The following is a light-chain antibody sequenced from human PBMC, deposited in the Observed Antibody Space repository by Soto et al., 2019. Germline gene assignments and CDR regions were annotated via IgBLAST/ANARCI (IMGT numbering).Light chain of an antibody. V-gene: IGKV3-15*01. Sequence: EIVMTQSPATLSVSPGERATLSCRASQSVSSNLGWYQQKPGQAPRLLIYGASTRATGIPARFSGSGSGTEFTLTITSLQSEDFAIYYCQHYNNWPPWTFGQGTKVEIK. J-gene: IGKJ1*01. CDR3: QHYNNWPPWT. CDR1: QSVSSN. CDR2: GAS.